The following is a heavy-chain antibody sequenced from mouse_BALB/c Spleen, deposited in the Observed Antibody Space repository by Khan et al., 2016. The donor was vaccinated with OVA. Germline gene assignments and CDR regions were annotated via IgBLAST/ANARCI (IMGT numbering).Heavy chain of an antibody. CDR3: AIGDSSGPAWFAY. Sequence: EVQLQESGPGLVKPSQSLSLTCSVTGYSITSGYFWNWIRQFPGNNLEWLGYIRYDGDSNYNPSLKNRISITRDTSKNQFFLQLNSVPPEDTAPYCSAIGDSSGPAWFAYWGQGTLVTVSA. V-gene: IGHV3-6*02. CDR2: IRYDGDS. CDR1: GYSITSGYF. J-gene: IGHJ3*01. D-gene: IGHD3-2*02.